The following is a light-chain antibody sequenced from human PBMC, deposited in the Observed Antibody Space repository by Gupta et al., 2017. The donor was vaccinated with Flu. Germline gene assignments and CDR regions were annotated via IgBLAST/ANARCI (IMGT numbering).Light chain of an antibody. J-gene: IGLJ3*02. Sequence: NTNNVGNQGAAWLQQHEGDPPNVISDSNNNPPSGISERFSATRAGTTAPATITGRQPEEEDDYYCAACDSSLNEAVFGGGTKVTVL. V-gene: IGLV10-54*04. CDR3: AACDSSLNEAV. CDR1: TNNVGNQG. CDR2: SNN.